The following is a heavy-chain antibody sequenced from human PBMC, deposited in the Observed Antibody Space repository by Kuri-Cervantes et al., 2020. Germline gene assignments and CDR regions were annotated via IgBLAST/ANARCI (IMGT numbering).Heavy chain of an antibody. D-gene: IGHD4-17*01. CDR3: ARAKSAIYDDYPRRSGYFDY. J-gene: IGHJ4*02. V-gene: IGHV4-34*01. CDR2: INHSGST. CDR1: GGSISSYY. Sequence: GSLRLSCTVSGGSISSYYWSWIRQPPGKGLEWIGEINHSGSTNYNPSLKSRVTISVDTSKNQFSLKLSSVTAADTAVYYCARAKSAIYDDYPRRSGYFDYWGQGTLVTVSS.